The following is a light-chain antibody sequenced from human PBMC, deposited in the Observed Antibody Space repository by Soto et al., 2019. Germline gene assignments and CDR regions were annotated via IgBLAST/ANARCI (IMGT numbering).Light chain of an antibody. J-gene: IGKJ3*01. CDR1: QSISSY. CDR2: AAS. V-gene: IGKV1-39*01. Sequence: DIQMTQSPSSLSASVGDRVTITCRASQSISSYLNWYQQKPGKAPKLLIYAASSLQSGVPSRFSGSGSGTDFTLPISSLQPEDFATYYCQQSYSTLFTFGPGTKGDIK. CDR3: QQSYSTLFT.